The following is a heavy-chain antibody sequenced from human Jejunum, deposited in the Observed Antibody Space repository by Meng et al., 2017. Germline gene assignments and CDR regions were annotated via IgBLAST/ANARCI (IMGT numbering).Heavy chain of an antibody. J-gene: IGHJ4*02. CDR1: GGSISSTNW. D-gene: IGHD6-19*01. CDR2: VFHTGSS. Sequence: QVQLQESGPGLVKPSGTLSLTCAVSGGSISSTNWWSWVRQPPGKGPEWIGDVFHTGSSNYSPSLRSRVTISVDKSKNQFSLNLSSVTAADTAVYFCARRGGAYSTGHFPYFDDWGQGTLVTVSS. CDR3: ARRGGAYSTGHFPYFDD. V-gene: IGHV4-4*02.